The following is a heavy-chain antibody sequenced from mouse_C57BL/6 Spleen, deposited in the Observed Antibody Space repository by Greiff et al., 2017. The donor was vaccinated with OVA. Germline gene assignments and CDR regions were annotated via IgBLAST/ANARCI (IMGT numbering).Heavy chain of an antibody. V-gene: IGHV1-61*01. D-gene: IGHD1-1*01. Sequence: QVQLQQPGAELVRPGSSVKLSCKASGYTFTSYWMDWVKQRPGQGLEWIGNIYPSDSETHYNQKFKDKATLTVDKSSSTAYMQLSILTSEDSAVYYCARRSYGNYFDYWGQGTTLTVSS. CDR2: IYPSDSET. CDR3: ARRSYGNYFDY. J-gene: IGHJ2*01. CDR1: GYTFTSYW.